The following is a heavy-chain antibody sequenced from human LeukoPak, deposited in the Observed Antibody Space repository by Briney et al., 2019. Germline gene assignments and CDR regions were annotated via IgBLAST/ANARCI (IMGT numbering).Heavy chain of an antibody. CDR2: IRYDGSNK. Sequence: GGSLRLSCAASGFTFTTYGMHWGRQAPGKGLEWVAFIRYDGSNKYYADSVKGRFTISRDNSKNTLYLQMNSLRAEDTAVYYCASYYYDYSHFDYWGQGTLVTVSS. CDR1: GFTFTTYG. CDR3: ASYYYDYSHFDY. V-gene: IGHV3-30*02. D-gene: IGHD3-22*01. J-gene: IGHJ4*02.